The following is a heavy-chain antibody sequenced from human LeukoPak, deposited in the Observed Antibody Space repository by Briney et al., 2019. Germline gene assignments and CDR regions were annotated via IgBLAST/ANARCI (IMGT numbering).Heavy chain of an antibody. CDR3: ARGVEEQWLVPNYYYYMAV. D-gene: IGHD6-19*01. J-gene: IGHJ6*03. Sequence: PSETLSLTCSVSGGSISSYYWSWIRQPPGKGLEWIGYISYTGSTNYNPSLKSRVTISADTSKNQFSLKLSSVTAADTAVYYCARGVEEQWLVPNYYYYMAVWNKRTTVTVSS. V-gene: IGHV4-59*08. CDR1: GGSISSYY. CDR2: ISYTGST.